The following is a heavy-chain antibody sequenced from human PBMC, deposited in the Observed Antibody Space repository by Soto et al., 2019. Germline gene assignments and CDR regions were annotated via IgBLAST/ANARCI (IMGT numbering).Heavy chain of an antibody. CDR2: INHSGST. CDR1: GGSFSGYF. CDR3: ARGGGYSGYLGGY. V-gene: IGHV4-34*01. D-gene: IGHD5-12*01. Sequence: SETLSLTCAVYGGSFSGYFWSWIRQPPGKGLEWIGEINHSGSTNYNPSLKSRVTISIDTSKNQFSLKLSSVTAADTAVYYCARGGGYSGYLGGYWGQGTMVTVYS. J-gene: IGHJ4*02.